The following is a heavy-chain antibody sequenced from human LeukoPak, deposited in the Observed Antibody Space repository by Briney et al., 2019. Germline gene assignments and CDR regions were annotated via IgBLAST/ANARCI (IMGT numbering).Heavy chain of an antibody. J-gene: IGHJ4*02. D-gene: IGHD3-10*01. CDR3: AKSWTFNGDGFDY. CDR1: GFTFSSYG. CDR2: ISGSGGST. V-gene: IGHV3-23*01. Sequence: ETGGSLRLSCAASGFTFSSYGMSWVRQAPGKGLEWVSAISGSGGSTYYADSVKGRFTISRDNSKNTLYLQMNSLRAEDTAVYYCAKSWTFNGDGFDYWGQGTLVTVSS.